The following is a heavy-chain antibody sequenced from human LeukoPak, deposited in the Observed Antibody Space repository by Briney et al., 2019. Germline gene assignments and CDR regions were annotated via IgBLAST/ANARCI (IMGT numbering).Heavy chain of an antibody. Sequence: GGSLRLSCAASGFTFSSHWMSWVRQAPGRGLEWVARIQQDGFETYYVDSVTGRFTISRDNAKNSLYLQMNSLRDEDTAVYYCARGGTVGPNPYYSDYWGQGTLVTVSS. V-gene: IGHV3-7*02. J-gene: IGHJ4*02. D-gene: IGHD2-2*01. CDR3: ARGGTVGPNPYYSDY. CDR2: IQQDGFET. CDR1: GFTFSSHW.